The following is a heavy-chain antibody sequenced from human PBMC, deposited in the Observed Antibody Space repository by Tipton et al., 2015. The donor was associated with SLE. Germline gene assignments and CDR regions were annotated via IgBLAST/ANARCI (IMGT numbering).Heavy chain of an antibody. Sequence: LRLSCAVYGGSFSGYHWSWIRQPPGKGLEWIGEINHSGGTNHNSSLKSRVTIIVDTSKIQFSLKLRSVTAADTAVYSCARGPYYDFWSGHFYYYMDVWGNGTTVTVSS. CDR2: INHSGGT. V-gene: IGHV4-34*01. J-gene: IGHJ6*03. CDR3: ARGPYYDFWSGHFYYYMDV. D-gene: IGHD3-3*01. CDR1: GGSFSGYH.